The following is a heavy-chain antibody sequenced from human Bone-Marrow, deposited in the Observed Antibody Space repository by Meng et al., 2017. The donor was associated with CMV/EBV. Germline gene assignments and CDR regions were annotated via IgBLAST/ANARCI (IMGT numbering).Heavy chain of an antibody. V-gene: IGHV1-69*12. CDR3: AWGGRWYRFDY. CDR1: GGTFSSYA. Sequence: VPLVQAGAGGKKPGSSVKASCKASGGTFSSYAISWVRQAPGQGLEWMGGIIPIFGTANYAQKFQGRVTITADESTSTAYMELSSLRSEDTAVYYCAWGGRWYRFDYWGQGTLVTVSS. D-gene: IGHD3-16*01. J-gene: IGHJ4*02. CDR2: IIPIFGTA.